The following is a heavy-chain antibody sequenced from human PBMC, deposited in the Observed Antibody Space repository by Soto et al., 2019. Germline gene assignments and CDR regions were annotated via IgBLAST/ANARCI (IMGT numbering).Heavy chain of an antibody. CDR1: GFTFSSYA. V-gene: IGHV3-23*01. D-gene: IGHD3-10*01. CDR3: AKGYAGILWFGEEYDY. Sequence: EVQLLESGGGLVQPGGSLRLSCAASGFTFSSYAMSWVRQAPGKGLEWVSAISGSGGSTYYADSVKGRFTISRDNSKNTLYLQMNSLRAEDTAVYYYAKGYAGILWFGEEYDYWGQGTLVTVSS. J-gene: IGHJ4*02. CDR2: ISGSGGST.